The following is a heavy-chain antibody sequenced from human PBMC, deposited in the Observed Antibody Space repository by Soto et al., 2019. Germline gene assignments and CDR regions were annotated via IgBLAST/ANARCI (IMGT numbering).Heavy chain of an antibody. V-gene: IGHV1-69*13. CDR2: IIPIFGTA. CDR1: GGTFSSYA. D-gene: IGHD2-8*01. Sequence: SVKVSCKASGGTFSSYAISWLRQAPGQGLEWMGGIIPIFGTANYAQKFQGRVTITADESTSTAYMELSSLRSEDTAVYYCARGGPKLGYDITAFDIWGQGTMVTVSS. CDR3: ARGGPKLGYDITAFDI. J-gene: IGHJ3*02.